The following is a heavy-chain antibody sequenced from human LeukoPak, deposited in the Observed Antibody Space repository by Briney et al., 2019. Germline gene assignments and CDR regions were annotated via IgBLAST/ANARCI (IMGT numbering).Heavy chain of an antibody. CDR3: ARGRAMAVATRFDAHYYMDV. J-gene: IGHJ6*03. V-gene: IGHV4-61*02. D-gene: IGHD5-12*01. CDR1: GGSISSGSYY. Sequence: SETLSLTCTVSGGSISSGSYYWSWIRQPAGKGLEWIGRIYTSGSTNYNPSLKSRVTISVDTSKNQFSLKLSSVTAADTAVYYCARGRAMAVATRFDAHYYMDVWGKGTTVTVSS. CDR2: IYTSGST.